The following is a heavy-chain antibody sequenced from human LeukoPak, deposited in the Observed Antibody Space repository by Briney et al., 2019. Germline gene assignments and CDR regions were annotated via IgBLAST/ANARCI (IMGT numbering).Heavy chain of an antibody. CDR3: ARNRADGSGTYYQKNPLNFDS. D-gene: IGHD3-10*01. CDR1: SGSFSGYY. V-gene: IGHV4-34*01. CDR2: INHSGST. J-gene: IGHJ4*02. Sequence: PSETLSLTCAVYSGSFSGYYWSWIRQSPGKGLEWIGEINHSGSTNYNPSLKSRITVSVDTSKNQFSLKLRSVTAADTAMYYRARNRADGSGTYYQKNPLNFDSWGQGTLVTVSS.